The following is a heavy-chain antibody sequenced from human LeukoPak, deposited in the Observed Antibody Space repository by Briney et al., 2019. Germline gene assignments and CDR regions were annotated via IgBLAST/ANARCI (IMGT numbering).Heavy chain of an antibody. V-gene: IGHV3-23*01. J-gene: IGHJ4*02. D-gene: IGHD6-13*01. Sequence: GGSLRLSCAASGFTFSSYAMSWVRQAPGKGVEWVSAISGSGGSTYYADSVKGRFTISRDNSKNTLYLQMNSLRAADTAVYYCAKDRGIAAAGTDWGQGTLVTVSS. CDR2: ISGSGGST. CDR3: AKDRGIAAAGTD. CDR1: GFTFSSYA.